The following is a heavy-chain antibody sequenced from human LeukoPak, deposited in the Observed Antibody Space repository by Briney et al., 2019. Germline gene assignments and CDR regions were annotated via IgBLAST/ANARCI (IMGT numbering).Heavy chain of an antibody. CDR3: VKSGLAAAGSDS. CDR1: GFTFTNYA. D-gene: IGHD6-13*01. Sequence: GGSLRLSCTASGFTFTNYAMSWVRQAPGKGLEWVSTISGSGDSTYYADSVKGRFTISRDNCKNTVYLQMNSLRAEDTAVYYCVKSGLAAAGSDSWGQGTLVTVSS. CDR2: ISGSGDST. J-gene: IGHJ5*01. V-gene: IGHV3-23*01.